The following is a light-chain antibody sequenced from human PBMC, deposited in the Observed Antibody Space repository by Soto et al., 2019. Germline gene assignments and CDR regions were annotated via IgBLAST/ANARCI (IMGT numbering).Light chain of an antibody. CDR1: QSVYSSY. V-gene: IGKV3-20*01. Sequence: EIMLTQSPGTLSLSPGERATLSCRASQSVYSSYLAWYQQRPGQAPRLLFYDASIRATGIPDRFSGSGSGTDFSLTISRLEPEDFAVYYCHQYGGSPWTFGQGTKVEIK. CDR3: HQYGGSPWT. J-gene: IGKJ1*01. CDR2: DAS.